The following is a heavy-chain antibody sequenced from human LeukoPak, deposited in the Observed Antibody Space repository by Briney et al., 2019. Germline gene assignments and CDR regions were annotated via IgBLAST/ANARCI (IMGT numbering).Heavy chain of an antibody. D-gene: IGHD3-9*01. CDR3: TTSDILTGFDY. CDR1: GGSISSYY. CDR2: IKSKTDGGTT. V-gene: IGHV3-15*01. Sequence: ETLSLTCTVSGGSISSYYWSWIRLPPGKGLEWVGRIKSKTDGGTTDYAAPVKGRFTISRDDSINTLSLQMNSLKTEDTAVYYCTTSDILTGFDYWGQGTLVTVSS. J-gene: IGHJ4*02.